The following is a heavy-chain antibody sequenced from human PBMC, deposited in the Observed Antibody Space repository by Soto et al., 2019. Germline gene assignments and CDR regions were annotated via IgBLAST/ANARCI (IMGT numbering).Heavy chain of an antibody. CDR2: IIPIFGTA. J-gene: IGHJ6*02. CDR3: ARDLSRITIFGVVIDYYYYGMDV. V-gene: IGHV1-69*13. D-gene: IGHD3-3*01. Sequence: SVKVSCKASGGTFSSYAISWVRQAPGQGLEWMGGIIPIFGTANYAQKFQGRVTITADESTSTAYMELSSLRSEDTAVYYCARDLSRITIFGVVIDYYYYGMDVWG. CDR1: GGTFSSYA.